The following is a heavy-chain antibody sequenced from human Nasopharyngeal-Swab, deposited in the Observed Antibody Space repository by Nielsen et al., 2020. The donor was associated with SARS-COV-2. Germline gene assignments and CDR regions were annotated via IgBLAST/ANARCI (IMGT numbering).Heavy chain of an antibody. J-gene: IGHJ3*02. CDR2: ISSSSSTI. D-gene: IGHD3-9*01. CDR1: GFTFSSYS. V-gene: IGHV3-48*02. CDR3: ARDLGLRYFDWSNDAFDI. Sequence: GGSLRLSCAASGFTFSSYSMNWVRQAPGKGLEWVSYISSSSSTIYYADSVKGRFTISRDNAKNSLHLQMNSLRDEDTAVYYCARDLGLRYFDWSNDAFDIWGQGTMVTVSS.